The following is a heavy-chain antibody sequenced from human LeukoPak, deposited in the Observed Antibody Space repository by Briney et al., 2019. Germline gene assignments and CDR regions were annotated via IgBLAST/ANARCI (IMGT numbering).Heavy chain of an antibody. CDR2: ISYDGSNK. V-gene: IGHV3-30*03. CDR1: GFTFSSYG. D-gene: IGHD6-19*01. CDR3: ASPPGSGWSFDY. Sequence: GGSLRLSCAASGFTFSSYGMHWVRQAPAKGLEWVAVISYDGSNKYYADSVKGRFTISRDNSKNTLYLQMNSLRAEDTAVYYCASPPGSGWSFDYWGQGTLVTVSS. J-gene: IGHJ4*02.